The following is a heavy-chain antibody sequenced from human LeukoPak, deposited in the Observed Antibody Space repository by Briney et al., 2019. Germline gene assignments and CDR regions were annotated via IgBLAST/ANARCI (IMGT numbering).Heavy chain of an antibody. CDR2: ISSSSSHI. V-gene: IGHV3-21*01. D-gene: IGHD2-8*02. J-gene: IGHJ4*02. Sequence: GGSLRLSCAASGFTYSDYRMNWVRQAPGRGLVWVSYISSSSSHIYYVDSVKGRFTLSRDNAKNSLYLQMSSLRAEDTAVYYCARESSSGPFDYWGQGTLVTVSS. CDR1: GFTYSDYR. CDR3: ARESSSGPFDY.